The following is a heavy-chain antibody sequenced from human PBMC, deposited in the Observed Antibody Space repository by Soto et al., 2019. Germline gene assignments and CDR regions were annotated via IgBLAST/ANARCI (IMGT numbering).Heavy chain of an antibody. Sequence: GGSLRLSCAASGFTFSSYAMHWVRQAPGKGLEWVAVISYDGSNKYYADSVKGRFTISRDNSKNTLYLQMNSLRAEDTAVYYCARDRGGYCSSTSCYFMPTYYYYGMVVWGQGTTVTVSS. CDR1: GFTFSSYA. V-gene: IGHV3-30-3*01. D-gene: IGHD2-2*01. CDR2: ISYDGSNK. CDR3: ARDRGGYCSSTSCYFMPTYYYYGMVV. J-gene: IGHJ6*02.